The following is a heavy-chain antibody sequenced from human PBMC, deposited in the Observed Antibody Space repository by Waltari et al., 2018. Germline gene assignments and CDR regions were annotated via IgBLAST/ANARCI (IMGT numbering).Heavy chain of an antibody. V-gene: IGHV3-7*01. CDR3: ARDEMHRTTWYHF. CDR2: RKQDGTEK. J-gene: IGHJ4*02. D-gene: IGHD6-13*01. CDR1: GFTFSTYS. Sequence: EVQLVESGGGLVQPGGSLRLSCAVSGFTFSTYSMTWVRQAPGKGLEWVANRKQDGTEKYYVDSVKGRFSISRDNGKNLLYLNMNSLRADDTAVYYCARDEMHRTTWYHFWGQGTQVTVSS.